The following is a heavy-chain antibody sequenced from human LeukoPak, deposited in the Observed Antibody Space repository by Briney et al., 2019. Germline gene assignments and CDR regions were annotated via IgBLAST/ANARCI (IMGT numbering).Heavy chain of an antibody. Sequence: PGGSLRLSCAASGFTFSSYAVSWVRQTPGKGLEWVSSISYSGGSTHYADSVKGRFTISRDNSKNTLYLQMNSLRAEDTAVYSCVKSGSGSYYNPDFDYWGQGTPVPVSS. CDR1: GFTFSSYA. J-gene: IGHJ4*02. CDR3: VKSGSGSYYNPDFDY. CDR2: ISYSGGST. V-gene: IGHV3-23*01. D-gene: IGHD3-10*01.